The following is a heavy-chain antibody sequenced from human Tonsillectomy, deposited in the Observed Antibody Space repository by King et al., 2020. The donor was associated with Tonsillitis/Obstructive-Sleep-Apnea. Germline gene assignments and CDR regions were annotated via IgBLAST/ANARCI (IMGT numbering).Heavy chain of an antibody. CDR1: GGTFSSSV. CDR2: ILPIFGTA. D-gene: IGHD2-2*01. J-gene: IGHJ5*02. CDR3: ARTIVVAPTAPNWFDP. Sequence: QLVQSGAEVKKPGSSVKISCEASGGTFSSSVISWVRQAPGQGLEWMGGILPIFGTADYAQKFQGRVTITADESTSTAYMELSSLRSEDTAVYYCARTIVVAPTAPNWFDPWGQGTLVTVSS. V-gene: IGHV1-69*01.